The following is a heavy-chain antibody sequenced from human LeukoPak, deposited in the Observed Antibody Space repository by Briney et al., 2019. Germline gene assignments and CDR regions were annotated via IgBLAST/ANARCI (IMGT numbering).Heavy chain of an antibody. Sequence: GGSLRLSCAASGFTFSGYSMHWVRQAPGKGLEWVAVISYDGTNPYYPDSVKGRFSISRDNSKNTLYLQMNSLRAEDTAVYYCARNAFDIWGQGTMVTVSS. J-gene: IGHJ3*02. CDR3: ARNAFDI. CDR1: GFTFSGYS. V-gene: IGHV3-30*14. CDR2: ISYDGTNP.